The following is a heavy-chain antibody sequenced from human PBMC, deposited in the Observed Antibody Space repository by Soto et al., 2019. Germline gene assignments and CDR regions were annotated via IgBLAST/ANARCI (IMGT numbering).Heavy chain of an antibody. Sequence: GASVKVSCKASGYTFTSYGISWVRQAPGQGPEWMGWINAYNGNTNYAQKLQGRVTMTTDTSTSTAYMELRSLRSDDTAVYYCARAPLWFGELHFDYWGQGTLVTVSS. J-gene: IGHJ4*02. V-gene: IGHV1-18*01. CDR3: ARAPLWFGELHFDY. D-gene: IGHD3-10*01. CDR1: GYTFTSYG. CDR2: INAYNGNT.